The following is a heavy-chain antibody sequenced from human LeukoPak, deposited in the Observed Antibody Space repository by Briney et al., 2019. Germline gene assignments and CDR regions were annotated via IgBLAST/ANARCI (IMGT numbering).Heavy chain of an antibody. CDR1: GGSISSSSYY. D-gene: IGHD4-11*01. V-gene: IGHV4-39*01. J-gene: IGHJ3*02. CDR2: IYYSGST. CDR3: ARRMVRFLAVTTGRNAFDI. Sequence: PSETLSLTCTVSGGSISSSSYYWGWIRQPPGKGLEWIGSIYYSGSTYYNPSLKSRVTISVDTSKNQFSLKLSSVTAADTAVYYCARRMVRFLAVTTGRNAFDIWGQGTMVTVSS.